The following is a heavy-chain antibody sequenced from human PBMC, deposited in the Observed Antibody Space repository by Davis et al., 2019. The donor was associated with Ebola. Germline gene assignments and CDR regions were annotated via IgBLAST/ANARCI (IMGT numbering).Heavy chain of an antibody. CDR2: IDPRDSYT. CDR1: GYSFTSYW. Sequence: GESLKISCKGSGYSFTSYWISWVRQMPGKGLEWMGRIDPRDSYTNYSPSFQGHVTISADKSISTAYLQWSSLKASDTAMYYCARMTYYDYFSPDPWGQGTLVTVSS. CDR3: ARMTYYDYFSPDP. D-gene: IGHD3-16*01. J-gene: IGHJ5*02. V-gene: IGHV5-10-1*01.